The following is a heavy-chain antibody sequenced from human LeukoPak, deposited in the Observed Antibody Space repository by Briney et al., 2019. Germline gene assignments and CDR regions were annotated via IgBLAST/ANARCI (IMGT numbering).Heavy chain of an antibody. CDR1: GFTFTDYA. CDR2: ISGSGGST. V-gene: IGHV3-23*01. J-gene: IGHJ4*02. Sequence: HPGGSLRLSCAASGFTFTDYAMTWVRQAPGKGLEWVSAISGSGGSTYYADSVKGRFTISRDNSKNTLYLQMNSLRAEDTAVYYCAKEGGYGELSSYFDYWGQGTLVTVSS. CDR3: AKEGGYGELSSYFDY. D-gene: IGHD3-16*02.